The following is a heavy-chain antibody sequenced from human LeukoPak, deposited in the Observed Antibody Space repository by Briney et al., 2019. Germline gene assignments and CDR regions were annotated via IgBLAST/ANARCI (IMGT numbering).Heavy chain of an antibody. Sequence: ASVKVSCKASGGTFSSYAISWVRQAPGQGLEWMGGIIPIFGTANYAQKLQGRVTMTTDTSTSTAYMELRSLRSDDTAVYYCARGGYDYVWGSYRFDYYFDYWGQGTLVTVYS. CDR2: IIPIFGTA. D-gene: IGHD3-16*02. J-gene: IGHJ4*02. V-gene: IGHV1-69*05. CDR1: GGTFSSYA. CDR3: ARGGYDYVWGSYRFDYYFDY.